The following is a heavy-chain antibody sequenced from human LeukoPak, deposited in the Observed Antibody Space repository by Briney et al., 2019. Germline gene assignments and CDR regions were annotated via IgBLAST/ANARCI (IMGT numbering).Heavy chain of an antibody. Sequence: SETLSLTCTVSGYSINRGYYWGWIRQPPGKGPEWIGSIYYSGSTYYNPSLKSRVTISVDTSKNQFSLKLSSVTAADTAVYYCARDYPLGIAAAVPFNYWGQGTLVTVSS. J-gene: IGHJ4*02. V-gene: IGHV4-38-2*02. D-gene: IGHD6-13*01. CDR3: ARDYPLGIAAAVPFNY. CDR1: GYSINRGYY. CDR2: IYYSGST.